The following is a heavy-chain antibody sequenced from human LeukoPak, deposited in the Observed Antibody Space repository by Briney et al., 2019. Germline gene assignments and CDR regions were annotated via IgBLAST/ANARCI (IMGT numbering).Heavy chain of an antibody. CDR1: GGSISSYY. D-gene: IGHD1-7*01. V-gene: IGHV4-59*01. J-gene: IGHJ4*02. Sequence: PSETLSLTCTVSGGSISSYYWSWVRQPPGKGLEWLGYIYYSGSTNYNPSLKSRATISVDTSKNQSSLKLSSVTAADTAVYYCARVSWNWSLDYWGQGTLVTVSS. CDR2: IYYSGST. CDR3: ARVSWNWSLDY.